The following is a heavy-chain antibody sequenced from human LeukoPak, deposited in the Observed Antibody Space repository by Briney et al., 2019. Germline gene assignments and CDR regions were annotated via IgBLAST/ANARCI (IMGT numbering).Heavy chain of an antibody. J-gene: IGHJ4*02. Sequence: HPGGSLRLSCVASGFTFRSHWMTWVRQAPGKGLEWVANIKQGGSEKHYVDSVKGRFTISRDDAKNSLYLQMSTLRAEDAAVYYCAREGQESGGKDYWGQGTRVTVSS. CDR1: GFTFRSHW. CDR2: IKQGGSEK. CDR3: AREGQESGGKDY. V-gene: IGHV3-7*05. D-gene: IGHD4-23*01.